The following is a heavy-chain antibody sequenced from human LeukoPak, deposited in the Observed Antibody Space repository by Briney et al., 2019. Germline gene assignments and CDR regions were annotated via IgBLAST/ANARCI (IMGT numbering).Heavy chain of an antibody. CDR2: ISGSGGST. Sequence: GGSLRLSCAASGFTFSSYAMSWVRQAPGKGLVWVSAISGSGGSTYYADSVKGRFTISRDNSKNTLYLQMNSLRAEDTAVYYCAKYPVDGTRGYCSGGSCYHYYYMDVWGRGTTVTVSS. J-gene: IGHJ6*03. CDR1: GFTFSSYA. D-gene: IGHD2-15*01. CDR3: AKYPVDGTRGYCSGGSCYHYYYMDV. V-gene: IGHV3-23*01.